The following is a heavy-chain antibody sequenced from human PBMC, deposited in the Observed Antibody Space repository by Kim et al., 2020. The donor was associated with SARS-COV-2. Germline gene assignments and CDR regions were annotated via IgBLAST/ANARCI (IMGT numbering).Heavy chain of an antibody. CDR3: ARDWGAEFLEWLYWFDP. CDR1: GYTFTSYA. J-gene: IGHJ5*02. Sequence: ASVKVSCKASGYTFTSYAMHWVRQAPGQRLEWMGWINAGNGNTKYSQKFQGRVTITRDTSASTAYMELSSLRSEDTAVYYCARDWGAEFLEWLYWFDPWGQGTLVHVSS. CDR2: INAGNGNT. D-gene: IGHD3-3*01. V-gene: IGHV1-3*01.